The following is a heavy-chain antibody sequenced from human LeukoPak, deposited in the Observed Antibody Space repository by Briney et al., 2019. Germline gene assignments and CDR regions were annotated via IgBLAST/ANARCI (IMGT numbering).Heavy chain of an antibody. V-gene: IGHV3-7*01. D-gene: IGHD7-27*01. CDR1: GFTFTTYW. Sequence: GGSLRLSCAASGFTFTTYWMTWVRQAPGKGLEWVANIKQDGSQKYYVDSVKGRFTISRDNAKNSLYLQMNSLKAEDTAVYYCTRENWANDYWGQGTLVTVSS. CDR2: IKQDGSQK. CDR3: TRENWANDY. J-gene: IGHJ4*02.